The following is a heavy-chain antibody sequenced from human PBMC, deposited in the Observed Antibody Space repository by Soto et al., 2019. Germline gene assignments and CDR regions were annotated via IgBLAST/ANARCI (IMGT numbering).Heavy chain of an antibody. CDR3: ARGPSIAARPQYYFDY. D-gene: IGHD6-6*01. CDR1: GYSFSSYW. V-gene: IGHV5-51*01. Sequence: PGESLKISCKGSGYSFSSYWIGWVRQMPGKGLEWMGIIYPGDSDTRYSPSFQGQVTISADKSISTAYLQWSSLKASDTAMYYCARGPSIAARPQYYFDYWGQGTLVTVSS. J-gene: IGHJ4*02. CDR2: IYPGDSDT.